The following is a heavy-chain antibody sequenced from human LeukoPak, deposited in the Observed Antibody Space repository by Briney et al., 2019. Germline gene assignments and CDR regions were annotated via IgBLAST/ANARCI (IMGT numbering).Heavy chain of an antibody. D-gene: IGHD3-10*01. J-gene: IGHJ3*02. V-gene: IGHV5-10-1*01. CDR1: GYSFTSYW. Sequence: GESLKISCKGSGYSFTSYWISWVRQMPGKGLEWMGRIDPSDSYTNYSPSFQGHVTISADKSISTAYLQWSSLKASDTAMYYCARHGYYGSGRYGHAFDIWGQGTMVTVSS. CDR2: IDPSDSYT. CDR3: ARHGYYGSGRYGHAFDI.